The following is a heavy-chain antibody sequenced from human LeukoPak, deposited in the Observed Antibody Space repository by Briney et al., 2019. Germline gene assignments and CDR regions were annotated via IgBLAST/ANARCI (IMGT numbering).Heavy chain of an antibody. V-gene: IGHV3-11*01. CDR1: GFTFSDYY. J-gene: IGHJ3*02. D-gene: IGHD1-14*01. Sequence: GGSLRLSRAASGFTFSDYYMSWIRQAPGKGLEWVSYISSSGSTIYYADSVKGRFTISRDNAKNSLYLQMNSLRAEDTAVYYCARPLDRTEAGAFDIWGQGTMVTVSS. CDR3: ARPLDRTEAGAFDI. CDR2: ISSSGSTI.